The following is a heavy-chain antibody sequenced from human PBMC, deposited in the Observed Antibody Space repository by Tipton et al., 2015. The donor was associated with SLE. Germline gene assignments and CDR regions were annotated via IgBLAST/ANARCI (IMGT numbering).Heavy chain of an antibody. CDR1: GFTFNDQR. J-gene: IGHJ4*02. Sequence: GSLRLSCAASGFTFNDQRMTWVRQAPGKGLEWVSAISGSGGSIYFPDSVKGRFTISRDNSKNTLYLQMNSLRAEDTAVYYCAKDGGSYQGEFDYWGQGTLVTVSS. CDR3: AKDGGSYQGEFDY. D-gene: IGHD1-26*01. V-gene: IGHV3-23*01. CDR2: ISGSGGSI.